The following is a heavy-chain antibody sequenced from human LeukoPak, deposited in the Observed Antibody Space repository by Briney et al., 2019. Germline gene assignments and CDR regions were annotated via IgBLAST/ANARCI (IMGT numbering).Heavy chain of an antibody. V-gene: IGHV3-48*03. D-gene: IGHD5-12*01. Sequence: GGSLTLSCAASGFXFSSYEINWVRQAPGKGLRWVSYISTSGRTIYYADSVKGRFPISRDNAQNSLYLPMNSLRAEATAVYYCAKGHSDYGTGFDCWGRGTVVPVSS. J-gene: IGHJ4*02. CDR3: AKGHSDYGTGFDC. CDR2: ISTSGRTI. CDR1: GFXFSSYE.